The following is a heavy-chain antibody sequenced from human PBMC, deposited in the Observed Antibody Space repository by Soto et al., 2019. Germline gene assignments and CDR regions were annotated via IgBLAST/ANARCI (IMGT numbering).Heavy chain of an antibody. V-gene: IGHV4-4*02. D-gene: IGHD2-15*01. CDR1: GGSVSSGNW. CDR3: ARNSGHSDFDY. J-gene: IGHJ4*02. CDR2: IYHSGRT. Sequence: QVQLQESGPGLVKPSGTLSLTCAVSGGSVSSGNWWTWVRQPPGKGLEWIGEIYHSGRTNYNPSLRGRVTISVDKSKNQFSLKLRFVTAADTAVYYCARNSGHSDFDYWGQGTLVTVSS.